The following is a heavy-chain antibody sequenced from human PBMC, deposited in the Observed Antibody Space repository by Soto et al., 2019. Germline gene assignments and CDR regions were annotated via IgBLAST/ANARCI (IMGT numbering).Heavy chain of an antibody. CDR1: GTSFGGYF. CDR2: IDHRGST. CDR3: ASTSSDYYDSSGPSYYFGMDV. J-gene: IGHJ6*02. D-gene: IGHD3-22*01. V-gene: IGHV4-34*01. Sequence: PSETLSLTCAVSGTSFGGYFWTRIRQPPGKGLEWIGEIDHRGSTNYNPALRSRVTISVDSSKNQFSLKMASVTAADTAVYYCASTSSDYYDSSGPSYYFGMDVWGQGTTVTVSS.